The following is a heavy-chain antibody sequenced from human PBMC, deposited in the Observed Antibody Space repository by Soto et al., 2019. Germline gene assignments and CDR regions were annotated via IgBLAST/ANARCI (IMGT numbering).Heavy chain of an antibody. CDR3: ARHNQVYSAFGSGYYPNY. CDR1: GYSFTSYW. Sequence: GESLKISCKGSGYSFTSYWIGWVRQMPGKGLEWMGIIYPGDSDTRYSPSFQGQVTISADKSISTAYLQWSSLKASDTAMYYCARHNQVYSAFGSGYYPNYWGQVAMGAVSS. CDR2: IYPGDSDT. D-gene: IGHD3-3*01. V-gene: IGHV5-51*01. J-gene: IGHJ4*02.